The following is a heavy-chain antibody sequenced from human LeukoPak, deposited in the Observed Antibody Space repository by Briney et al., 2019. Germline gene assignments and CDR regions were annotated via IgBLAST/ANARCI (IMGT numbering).Heavy chain of an antibody. CDR1: GYTFTSYG. CDR2: ISAYNGNT. CDR3: ARDTYDILTGSIGYYYGMDV. Sequence: ASVKVSCKASGYTFTSYGISWVRQAPGQGLEWMGWISAYNGNTNYAQKPQGRVTMTTDTSTSTAYMELRSLRSDDTAVYYCARDTYDILTGSIGYYYGMDVWGQGTTVTVSS. J-gene: IGHJ6*02. V-gene: IGHV1-18*01. D-gene: IGHD3-9*01.